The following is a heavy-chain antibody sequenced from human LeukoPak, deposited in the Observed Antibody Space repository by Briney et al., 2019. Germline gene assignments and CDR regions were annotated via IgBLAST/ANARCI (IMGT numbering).Heavy chain of an antibody. J-gene: IGHJ4*02. CDR1: GGSFSGYY. CDR3: ARVVVVVAATHVDY. D-gene: IGHD2-15*01. CDR2: INHSGST. V-gene: IGHV4-34*01. Sequence: SETLSLTCAVYGGSFSGYYWSWIRQPPGKGLEWIGEINHSGSTNYNPSLKSRVTISVDTSKNQFSLKLSSVTAADTAVYYCARVVVVVAATHVDYWGQGTLVTVSS.